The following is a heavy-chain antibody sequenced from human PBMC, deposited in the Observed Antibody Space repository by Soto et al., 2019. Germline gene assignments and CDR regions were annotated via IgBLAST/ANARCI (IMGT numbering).Heavy chain of an antibody. CDR3: AHRLVGNHYYYYYDMDV. Sequence: SGPTLVNPTQTLTLTCTFSGFSLSTSGVGVGWIRQPPGKALEWLALIYWNDDKRYSPSLKSRLTITKDTSKNQVVLTMTNMDPVDTATYYCAHRLVGNHYYYYYDMDVWGQGTTVTVSS. V-gene: IGHV2-5*01. CDR2: IYWNDDK. CDR1: GFSLSTSGVG. J-gene: IGHJ6*02.